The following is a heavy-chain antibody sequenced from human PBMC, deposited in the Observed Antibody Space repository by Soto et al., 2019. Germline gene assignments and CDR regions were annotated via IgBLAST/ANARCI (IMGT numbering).Heavy chain of an antibody. V-gene: IGHV4-59*08. CDR3: AGLYPYESSGYHLNY. CDR2: IYYIGST. Sequence: SETLTLTCTVSSGSISTYYWSWIRQPPGKGLEWVGCIYYIGSTNYNPSLKTRVTISIDTSKNQFSLKLRSVTAADTAVFYCAGLYPYESSGYHLNYWGQGALVTVSS. J-gene: IGHJ4*02. D-gene: IGHD3-22*01. CDR1: SGSISTYY.